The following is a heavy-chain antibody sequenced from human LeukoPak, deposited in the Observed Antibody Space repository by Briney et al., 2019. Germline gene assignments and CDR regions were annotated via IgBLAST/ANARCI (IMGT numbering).Heavy chain of an antibody. CDR1: GFTFRSCG. D-gene: IGHD3-22*01. Sequence: AGGSLRLSCAASGFTFRSCGMHWVRQAPGKGLEWVAVISYDGSNKYYADSVKGRFTISRDNSKSTLYLQMNSLRAEYTAVYYCAVSSGYYYCRFDYWGQGTLVTVSS. CDR2: ISYDGSNK. V-gene: IGHV3-30*03. J-gene: IGHJ4*02. CDR3: AVSSGYYYCRFDY.